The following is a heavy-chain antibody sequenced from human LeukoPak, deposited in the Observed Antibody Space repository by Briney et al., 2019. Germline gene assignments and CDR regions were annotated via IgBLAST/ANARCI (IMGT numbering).Heavy chain of an antibody. Sequence: SETLSLTCTVSGGSISSSSYYWGWIRQPPGKGLEWIGSIYYSGSTYYNPSLKSRVTISVDTSKNQFSLKLSSVTAADTAVYYCARHDNRAAAGPNNWFDPWGQGTLVTVSS. V-gene: IGHV4-39*01. J-gene: IGHJ5*02. D-gene: IGHD6-13*01. CDR3: ARHDNRAAAGPNNWFDP. CDR1: GGSISSSSYY. CDR2: IYYSGST.